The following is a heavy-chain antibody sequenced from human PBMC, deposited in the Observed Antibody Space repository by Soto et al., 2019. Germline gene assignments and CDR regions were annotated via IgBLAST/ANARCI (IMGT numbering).Heavy chain of an antibody. CDR1: GFSLSNARMG. CDR3: ARIVSYYYDSSGPITTWYFDY. Sequence: SGPTLVNPTETLTLTCTVSGFSLSNARMGVSWIRQPPGKALEWLAHIFSNDEKSYSTSLKSRLTISKDTSKSQVVLTMTNMDPVDTATYYCARIVSYYYDSSGPITTWYFDYWGQGTLVTVSS. J-gene: IGHJ4*02. CDR2: IFSNDEK. D-gene: IGHD3-22*01. V-gene: IGHV2-26*01.